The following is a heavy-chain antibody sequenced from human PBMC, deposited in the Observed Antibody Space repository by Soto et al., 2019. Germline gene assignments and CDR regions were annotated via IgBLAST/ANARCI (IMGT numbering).Heavy chain of an antibody. CDR3: ARGRSSGWYGITRD. V-gene: IGHV4-34*01. CDR1: GGSVSAYY. Sequence: QVHLQQWGAGVLKPSETLSLTCAVYGGSVSAYYWSWIRQPPGKGLEWIGEINHSGSTNYNPSLKRRVTISVDMSKGQFSLMLTSVTAADTALYFCARGRSSGWYGITRDWGQGTLVTVSS. J-gene: IGHJ4*02. D-gene: IGHD6-19*01. CDR2: INHSGST.